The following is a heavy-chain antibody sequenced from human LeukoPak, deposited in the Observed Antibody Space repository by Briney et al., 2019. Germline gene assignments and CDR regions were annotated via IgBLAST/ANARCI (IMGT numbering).Heavy chain of an antibody. V-gene: IGHV3-9*01. Sequence: PGRSLRLSCAASGFTFDDYAMHWVRQAPGKGLEWVSGISWNSGSIGYADSVKGRFTISRDNAKSSLYLQMNSLRAEDTALYYCAKDVYYDSSGDAFDIWGQGTMVTVSS. CDR2: ISWNSGSI. J-gene: IGHJ3*02. CDR1: GFTFDDYA. D-gene: IGHD3-22*01. CDR3: AKDVYYDSSGDAFDI.